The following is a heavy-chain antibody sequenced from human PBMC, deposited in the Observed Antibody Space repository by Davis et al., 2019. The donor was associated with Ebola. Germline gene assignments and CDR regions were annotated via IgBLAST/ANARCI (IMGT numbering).Heavy chain of an antibody. J-gene: IGHJ4*02. CDR1: GGSFSGYY. CDR3: ARVIYSGSSYFDY. CDR2: INHSGST. D-gene: IGHD1-26*01. Sequence: PSETLSLTCAVYGGSFSGYYWSWIRQPPGKGLEWIGEINHSGSTNYNPSLKSRVTISVDTSKNQFSLKLSSVTAADTAVYYCARVIYSGSSYFDYWGQGTLVTVSS. V-gene: IGHV4-34*01.